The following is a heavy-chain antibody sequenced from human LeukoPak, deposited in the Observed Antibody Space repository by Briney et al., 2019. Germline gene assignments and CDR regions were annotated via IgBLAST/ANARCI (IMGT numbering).Heavy chain of an antibody. D-gene: IGHD3-22*01. V-gene: IGHV3-23*01. J-gene: IGHJ6*02. CDR2: ISDSGGRT. Sequence: GGSLRLSCAASGFTFSSYAMSWVRQAPGKGLEWVSAISDSGGRTYYADSVKGRFTISRDYSKNTLYLQMNSLRAEDTAVYYCARGYDSTGYSLDYYHGMDVWGQGTTVTVSS. CDR3: ARGYDSTGYSLDYYHGMDV. CDR1: GFTFSSYA.